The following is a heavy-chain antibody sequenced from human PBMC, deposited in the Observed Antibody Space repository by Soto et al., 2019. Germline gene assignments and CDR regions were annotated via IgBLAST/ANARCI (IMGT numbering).Heavy chain of an antibody. CDR1: GFTFSSYA. J-gene: IGHJ4*02. CDR2: IIGSGGST. Sequence: VGSLRLSCAASGFTFSSYAMSWVRQAPGKGLEWVSGIIGSGGSTYYADSVKGRFTISRDNSKNTLYLQMNSLRAEDTAIYYCAKDSYSSLNNFDYWGQGTVVTGSS. CDR3: AKDSYSSLNNFDY. D-gene: IGHD3-22*01. V-gene: IGHV3-23*01.